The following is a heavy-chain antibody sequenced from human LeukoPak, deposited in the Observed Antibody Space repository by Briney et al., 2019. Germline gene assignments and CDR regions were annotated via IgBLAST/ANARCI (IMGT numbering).Heavy chain of an antibody. J-gene: IGHJ3*02. CDR1: GFRDFTFSSYE. CDR3: ARETLRRGIAAAGTWAFDI. CDR2: ISSSGSTI. Sequence: GGSLRLSCAVSGFRDFTFSSYEMNWVRQAPGKGLEWVSYISSSGSTIYYAGSVKGRFTISRDNAKNSLYLQMNSLRAEDTALYYCARETLRRGIAAAGTWAFDIWGQGTMVTVSS. V-gene: IGHV3-48*03. D-gene: IGHD6-13*01.